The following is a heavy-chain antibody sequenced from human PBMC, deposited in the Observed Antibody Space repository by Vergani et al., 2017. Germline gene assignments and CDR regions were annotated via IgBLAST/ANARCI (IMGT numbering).Heavy chain of an antibody. CDR2: INHSGST. Sequence: QVQLQQWGAGLLKPSETLSLTCAVYGGSLSGNYWSWIRQSPGKGLEWIGEINHSGSTNYNPSLKSRVSISVDTSKNQVSLKMTSVTAADTAVYFCASGKYYSDSTSHFRGRYFDVWGRGTLVTVPS. D-gene: IGHD3-16*01. V-gene: IGHV4-34*01. J-gene: IGHJ2*01. CDR3: ASGKYYSDSTSHFRGRYFDV. CDR1: GGSLSGNY.